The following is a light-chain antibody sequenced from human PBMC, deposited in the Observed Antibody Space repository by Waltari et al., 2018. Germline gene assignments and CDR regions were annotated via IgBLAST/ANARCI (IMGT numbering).Light chain of an antibody. CDR2: GAS. J-gene: IGKJ4*01. CDR1: QSVSSK. V-gene: IGKV3-15*01. Sequence: EIVMTQSPGTLSVSPGEGATLSCRPSQSVSSKVAWYQQRPGQAPRLLIFGASTRATGIPARFSGSESGTEFTLTISSLQSEDSGVYFCQQYTTRPLTFGGGTKVEI. CDR3: QQYTTRPLT.